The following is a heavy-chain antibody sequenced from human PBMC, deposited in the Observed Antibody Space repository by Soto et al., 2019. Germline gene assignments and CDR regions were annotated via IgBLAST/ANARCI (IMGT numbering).Heavy chain of an antibody. CDR1: GFTFSSYW. CDR2: IKQDGSEK. CDR3: ARQGAALRPFDY. D-gene: IGHD3-16*01. V-gene: IGHV3-7*03. J-gene: IGHJ4*02. Sequence: VQLVESGGGLVQPGGSLRLSCAVSGFTFSSYWMSWVRQAPGKGLEWVANIKQDGSEKYYVDSVKGRFTISRDNAKNALYRQMASLRAEDTAVYYCARQGAALRPFDYWGQGTLVTVSS.